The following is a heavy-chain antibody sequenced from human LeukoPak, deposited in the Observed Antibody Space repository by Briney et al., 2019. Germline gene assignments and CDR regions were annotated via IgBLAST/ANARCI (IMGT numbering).Heavy chain of an antibody. J-gene: IGHJ4*02. CDR2: ISYDGSNK. D-gene: IGHD3-22*01. CDR1: GFTFSSYG. Sequence: PGGSLRLSCAASGFTFSSYGMHWVRQAPGKGLEWVAVISYDGSNKYYADSVKGRFTISRDNSKNTLYLQMNSLRAEDTALYYCAKDFTMIVGGFDYWGQGTLVTVSS. CDR3: AKDFTMIVGGFDY. V-gene: IGHV3-30*18.